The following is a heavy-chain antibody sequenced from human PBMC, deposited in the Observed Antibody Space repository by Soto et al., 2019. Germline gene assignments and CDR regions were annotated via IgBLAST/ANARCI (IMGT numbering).Heavy chain of an antibody. CDR1: GYTFSDHY. V-gene: IGHV1-2*02. J-gene: IGHJ4*02. Sequence: QVQLVQSGAEVKKPGASVEVSCKTSGYTFSDHYTHWVRQAPGQGLEWMGWINPNSGGTGYAEKFQGRVTITRDTSISKAYMELNRLNSDDTAVYYCVRGGPVEGPTSSEAYHPFDFWGQGTLVTVSS. CDR3: VRGGPVEGPTSSEAYHPFDF. D-gene: IGHD6-19*01. CDR2: INPNSGGT.